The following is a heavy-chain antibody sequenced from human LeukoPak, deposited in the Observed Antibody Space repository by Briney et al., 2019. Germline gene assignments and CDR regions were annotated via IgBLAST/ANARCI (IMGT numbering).Heavy chain of an antibody. D-gene: IGHD3-3*01. Sequence: SETLSLTCTVSGGSLSTYYWSWIRQPPGKGLEWIGCIYYTGSTIYSPSLKSRVTISVDTSKNQFSLKLSSVTAADTAVYYCARSLRFLECYPFDYWGQGTLVTVSS. J-gene: IGHJ4*02. CDR1: GGSLSTYY. CDR3: ARSLRFLECYPFDY. V-gene: IGHV4-59*08. CDR2: IYYTGST.